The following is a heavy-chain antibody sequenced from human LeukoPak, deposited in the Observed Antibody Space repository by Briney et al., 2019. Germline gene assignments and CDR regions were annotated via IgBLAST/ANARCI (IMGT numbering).Heavy chain of an antibody. D-gene: IGHD3-10*01. CDR1: GFTFSSYA. J-gene: IGHJ3*02. CDR2: ISGSGGST. V-gene: IGHV3-23*01. CDR3: ARALGGISMVRGVFDGFDI. Sequence: GGSLRLSCAASGFTFSSYAMCWVRQAPGKGLEWVSAISGSGGSTYYADSVKGRFTISRDNSKNTLYLQMGSLRPEDMAVYYCARALGGISMVRGVFDGFDIWGQGTMVTVSS.